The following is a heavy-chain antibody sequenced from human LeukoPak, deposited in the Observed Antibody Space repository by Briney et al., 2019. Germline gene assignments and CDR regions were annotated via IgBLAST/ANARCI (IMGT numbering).Heavy chain of an antibody. CDR1: GFAFSSYS. Sequence: GGSLRLSCAASGFAFSSYSMSWVRQAPGKGLEWVSAISGSGGSTYYADSVKGRFTISRDNSKNTLYLQMNSLRADDTAVYYCAKFCYGDKKNADYWGQGTLVTVSS. CDR2: ISGSGGST. J-gene: IGHJ4*02. V-gene: IGHV3-23*01. D-gene: IGHD4-17*01. CDR3: AKFCYGDKKNADY.